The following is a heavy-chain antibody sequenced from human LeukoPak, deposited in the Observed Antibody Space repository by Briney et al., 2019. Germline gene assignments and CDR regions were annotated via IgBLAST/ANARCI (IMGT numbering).Heavy chain of an antibody. D-gene: IGHD3-22*01. Sequence: GGSLRLSCAASGFTFSSYAMSWVRQTPGKGLEWVAVIFYDGTIQYYSDSVRGRLIVSRDNPKNTLYLQMNSLRAEDTAVYYVARDPRGPAGYDSPARDTFDYWGQGTLVTVSS. CDR2: IFYDGTIQ. CDR1: GFTFSSYA. CDR3: ARDPRGPAGYDSPARDTFDY. J-gene: IGHJ4*02. V-gene: IGHV3-30*03.